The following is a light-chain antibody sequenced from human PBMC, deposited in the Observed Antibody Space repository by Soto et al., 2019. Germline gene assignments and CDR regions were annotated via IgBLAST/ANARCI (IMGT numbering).Light chain of an antibody. J-gene: IGLJ3*02. CDR3: GTWDGSLGVWV. Sequence: QSVLTQPPSMSAAPGQKVTISCSGSSSNIGNNYASWYQQLPGTAPKLLIYENNKRPSEIPDRFSGSKSGTSATLGITGLQTGDEADYYCGTWDGSLGVWVFGGGTQLTVL. CDR1: SSNIGNNY. CDR2: ENN. V-gene: IGLV1-51*02.